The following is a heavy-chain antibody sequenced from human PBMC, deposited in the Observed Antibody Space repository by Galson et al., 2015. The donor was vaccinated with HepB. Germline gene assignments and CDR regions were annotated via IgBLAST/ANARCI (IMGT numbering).Heavy chain of an antibody. CDR2: ISSRR. D-gene: IGHD3-16*01. CDR3: MKGGIS. V-gene: IGHV3-64D*06. CDR1: GFTFSNYA. J-gene: IGHJ5*02. Sequence: SLRLSCAASGFTFSNYAMHWVRQAPGKGLEYVSAISSRRYYADSAKGRFTISRDNSKNTLYLEMTSLKVDDTAVYYCMKGGISWGQGTLVTVSS.